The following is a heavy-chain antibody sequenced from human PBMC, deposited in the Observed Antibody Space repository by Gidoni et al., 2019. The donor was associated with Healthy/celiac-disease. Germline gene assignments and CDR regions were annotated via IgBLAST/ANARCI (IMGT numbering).Heavy chain of an antibody. CDR2: ISYYGSNK. Sequence: QVQLVESGGGVVQPGRSLRLSCAASGFTFSSYGMHWVRQAPGTGLEWVAVISYYGSNKYYADSVKGRFTISRDNSKNTLYLQMNSLRVEDTAVYYCAKGGHITYDYWGQGTLVTVSS. D-gene: IGHD1-20*01. CDR3: AKGGHITYDY. J-gene: IGHJ4*02. CDR1: GFTFSSYG. V-gene: IGHV3-30*18.